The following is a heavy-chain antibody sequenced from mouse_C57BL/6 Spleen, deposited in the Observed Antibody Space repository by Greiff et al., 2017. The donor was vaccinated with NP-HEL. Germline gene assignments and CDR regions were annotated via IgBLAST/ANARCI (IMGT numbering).Heavy chain of an antibody. V-gene: IGHV1-54*01. CDR1: GYAFTNYL. CDR3: ASSDGYFDY. D-gene: IGHD2-3*01. J-gene: IGHJ2*01. CDR2: INPGSGGT. Sequence: QVQLQQSGAELVRPGPSVKVSCKASGYAFTNYLIEWVKQRPGQGLEWIGVINPGSGGTNYNEKFKGKATLTADKSSSTAYMQLSSLTSEDSAVYFCASSDGYFDYWGQGTTLTVSS.